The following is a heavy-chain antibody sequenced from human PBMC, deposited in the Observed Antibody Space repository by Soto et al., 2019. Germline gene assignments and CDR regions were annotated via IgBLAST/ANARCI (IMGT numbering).Heavy chain of an antibody. J-gene: IGHJ4*02. CDR1: GFSLSTSGVG. V-gene: IGHV2-5*02. D-gene: IGHD4-17*01. CDR3: AHAHTTVSWGY. Sequence: QITLKESGPTLVKPTQTLTLTCTFSGFSLSTSGVGVGWIRQPPGKALEWLALIYWDDDKRYSPSLKSRLTITKDTAKNQVVLTMTNMDPVDTDTYYFAHAHTTVSWGYWCQGTLVTVSS. CDR2: IYWDDDK.